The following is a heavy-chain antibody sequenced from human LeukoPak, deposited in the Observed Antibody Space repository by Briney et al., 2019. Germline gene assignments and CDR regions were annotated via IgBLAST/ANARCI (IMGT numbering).Heavy chain of an antibody. J-gene: IGHJ3*02. Sequence: SGTLSLTCAVSGGSISSSNWWSWVRQPPGKGLEWIGSIYYSGSTYYNPSLKSRVTISVDTSKNQFSLKLSSVTAADTAVYYCARDFGRSDYYDSSGYRIWGQGTMVTVSS. CDR3: ARDFGRSDYYDSSGYRI. CDR1: GGSISSSNW. V-gene: IGHV4-4*02. CDR2: IYYSGST. D-gene: IGHD3-22*01.